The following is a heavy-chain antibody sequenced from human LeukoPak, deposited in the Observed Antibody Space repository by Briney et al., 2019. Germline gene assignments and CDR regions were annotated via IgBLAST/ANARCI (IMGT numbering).Heavy chain of an antibody. V-gene: IGHV4-59*01. J-gene: IGHJ3*02. Sequence: PSETLSLTCTVSGGSISSYCWSWIRQPPGKGLEWIGYIYYSGSTNYNPSLKSRVTISVDTSKNQFSLKLSSVTAADTAVYYCARESIAVAGIGAFDIWGQGTMVTVSS. CDR3: ARESIAVAGIGAFDI. CDR2: IYYSGST. CDR1: GGSISSYC. D-gene: IGHD6-19*01.